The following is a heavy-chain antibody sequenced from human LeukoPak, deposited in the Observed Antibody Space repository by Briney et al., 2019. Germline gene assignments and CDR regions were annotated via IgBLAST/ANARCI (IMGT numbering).Heavy chain of an antibody. V-gene: IGHV3-30*18. J-gene: IGHJ4*02. CDR1: KFTFSNYG. CDR3: AKEYDSGGYGAYFDY. CDR2: ISSDGCTK. Sequence: QTGGSLRLSCTASKFTFSNYGMQWVRQAPGKGLEWVAVISSDGCTKYYADSVKGRFTLSRDNSRNTLDLQMNSLGPEDTAVYYCAKEYDSGGYGAYFDYWGQGTLVTVSS. D-gene: IGHD3-10*01.